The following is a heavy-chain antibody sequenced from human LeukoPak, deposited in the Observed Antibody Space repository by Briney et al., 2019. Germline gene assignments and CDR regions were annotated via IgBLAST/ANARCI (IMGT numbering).Heavy chain of an antibody. Sequence: QAGGSLRLSCAASGFTFSSYSMNWVRQAPGKGLEWVSYISSSSSTIYYADSVKGRFTISRDNAKNSLYLQMNSLRDKDTAVYYCASSSQQLVPDAFDIWGQGTMVTVSS. J-gene: IGHJ3*02. V-gene: IGHV3-48*02. CDR2: ISSSSSTI. D-gene: IGHD6-13*01. CDR3: ASSSQQLVPDAFDI. CDR1: GFTFSSYS.